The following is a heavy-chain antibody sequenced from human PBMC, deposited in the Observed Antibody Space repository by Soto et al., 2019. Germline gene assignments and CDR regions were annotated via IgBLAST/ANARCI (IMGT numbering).Heavy chain of an antibody. J-gene: IGHJ6*03. CDR3: XXXSGGXTATLDYYXFYXXV. CDR2: INPNSGVT. V-gene: IGHV1-2*02. Sequence: QVQLVQSGAEVRKPGASVTVSCRSSGDSFNDYYIHWVRQAPGQGLEWMGWINPNSGVTKYAKKXQGXVXMTRXTSXXXXXXXXXXXXXXXXXXXXXXXXSGGXTATLDYYXFYXXVWGTGTTVTV. CDR1: GDSFNDYY. D-gene: IGHD1-26*01.